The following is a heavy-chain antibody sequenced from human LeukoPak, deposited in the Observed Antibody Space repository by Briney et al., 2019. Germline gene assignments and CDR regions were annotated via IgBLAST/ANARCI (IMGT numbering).Heavy chain of an antibody. Sequence: PGGSLRLSCSASGFTFNRFHLHWVRQAPGKGLEFVSHISSNGATTYYADSVKGRFTISRDNSKNTLYLQMSSLRADDTAVYYCVKDRSIAAPNTDFSDSWGQGALVTVSS. V-gene: IGHV3-64D*06. CDR2: ISSNGATT. CDR1: GFTFNRFH. J-gene: IGHJ4*02. D-gene: IGHD6-6*01. CDR3: VKDRSIAAPNTDFSDS.